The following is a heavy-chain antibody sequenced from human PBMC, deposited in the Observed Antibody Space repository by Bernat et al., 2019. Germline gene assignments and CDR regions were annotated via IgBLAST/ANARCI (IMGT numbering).Heavy chain of an antibody. CDR1: GYTFTSYG. D-gene: IGHD3-22*01. CDR3: VRTVGGYYYDSSGYYYPNFDY. J-gene: IGHJ4*02. V-gene: IGHV1-18*01. CDR2: ISAYNGNT. Sequence: QVQLVQSGAEVKKPGASVKVSCKASGYTFTSYGISWVRQAPGQGLEWMGWISAYNGNTNYAQKLQGRVTMTTDTSTSTAYMELRSLRSDDTAVYYCVRTVGGYYYDSSGYYYPNFDYWGQGTLVTVSS.